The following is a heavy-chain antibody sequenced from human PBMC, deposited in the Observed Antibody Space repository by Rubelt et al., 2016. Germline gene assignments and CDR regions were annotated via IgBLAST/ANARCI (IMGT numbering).Heavy chain of an antibody. J-gene: IGHJ4*02. Sequence: QVQLVQSGAEVKKPGASVKVSCKASGYTFTGYYMHWVRQAPGQGLEWMGWINPNRSGTNYAQKLQGRVTMTTDTSTSTAYMELRSLRSDDTAVYYCARDLYKGPRWLVAYWGQGTLVTVSS. V-gene: IGHV1-2*02. D-gene: IGHD6-19*01. CDR1: GYTFTGYY. CDR3: ARDLYKGPRWLVAY. CDR2: INPNRSGT.